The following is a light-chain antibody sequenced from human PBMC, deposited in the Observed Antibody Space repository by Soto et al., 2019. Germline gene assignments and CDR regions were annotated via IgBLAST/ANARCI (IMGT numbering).Light chain of an antibody. Sequence: PGERATHSCRASQSVSSYLAWYQQKPGQAPRLLIYDASSRATGIPARFSGSGFGTDFTLTISSLESEDSAVYYCQQRSYWPPYTFGQGTKVDIK. CDR1: QSVSSY. J-gene: IGKJ2*01. CDR3: QQRSYWPPYT. CDR2: DAS. V-gene: IGKV3-11*01.